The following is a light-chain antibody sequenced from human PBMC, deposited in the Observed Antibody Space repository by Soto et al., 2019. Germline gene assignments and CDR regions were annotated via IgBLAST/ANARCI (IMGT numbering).Light chain of an antibody. CDR3: QQRYITALT. V-gene: IGKV1-39*01. Sequence: IPMTQSPFSLSACVGERVTITCRASQSISSYLNWYQQKPWKAPKLLIYAASRLQSGVPSRFSGSGSGTDFTLTINSLQPEDFATYYCQQRYITALTFGGGTKVDI. J-gene: IGKJ4*01. CDR1: QSISSY. CDR2: AAS.